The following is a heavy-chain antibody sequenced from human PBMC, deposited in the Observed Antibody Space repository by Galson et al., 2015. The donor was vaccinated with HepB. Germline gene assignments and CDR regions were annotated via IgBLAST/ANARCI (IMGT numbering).Heavy chain of an antibody. CDR1: GDSFASYA. J-gene: IGHJ3*02. D-gene: IGHD2-21*02. V-gene: IGHV1-69*04. CDR3: ATKGGSCGGDCSSVHAFDI. Sequence: SVKVSCKASGDSFASYAIHWLRQAPGQGLEWVGRIIPILDVPNYAQKFQGRVTITADRSTTTAYLELNSLRAEDTAVYYCATKGGSCGGDCSSVHAFDIWGQGTLVTVSS. CDR2: IIPILDVP.